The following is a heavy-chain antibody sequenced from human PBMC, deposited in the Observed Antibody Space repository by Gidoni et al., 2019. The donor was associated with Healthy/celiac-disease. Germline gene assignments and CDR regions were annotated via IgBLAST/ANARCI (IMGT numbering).Heavy chain of an antibody. V-gene: IGHV3-30-3*01. Sequence: QVQLVESGGGVVQPGRSLRLSCAASGFTFSSYAMHWVRQAPGKGLEWVAVISYDGSNKYYADSVKGRFTISRDNSKNTLYLQMNSLRAEDTAVYYCARGGGELWVVITEDWGQGTLVTVSS. CDR1: GFTFSSYA. J-gene: IGHJ4*02. CDR2: ISYDGSNK. D-gene: IGHD3-22*01. CDR3: ARGGGELWVVITED.